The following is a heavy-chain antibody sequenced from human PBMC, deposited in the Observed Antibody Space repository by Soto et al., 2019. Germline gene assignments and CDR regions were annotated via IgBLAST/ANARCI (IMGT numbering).Heavy chain of an antibody. Sequence: QVQLVQSGAEVKKPGSSVKVSCKASGGTFSSYAISWVRQAPGQGLEWMGGIIPIFGTANYAQKFQGRVTITADESTSTAYMEVSSRRSEDTAVYYWATTPFGELVDDYDDYGMDVWGPGTTVTVSS. V-gene: IGHV1-69*01. CDR2: IIPIFGTA. CDR3: ATTPFGELVDDYDDYGMDV. J-gene: IGHJ6*02. CDR1: GGTFSSYA. D-gene: IGHD3-10*01.